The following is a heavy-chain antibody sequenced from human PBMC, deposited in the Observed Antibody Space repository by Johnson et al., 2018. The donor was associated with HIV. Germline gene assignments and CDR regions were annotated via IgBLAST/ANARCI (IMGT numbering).Heavy chain of an antibody. V-gene: IGHV3-66*01. CDR3: ARDGMAATKANI. J-gene: IGHJ3*02. CDR1: GFTVSSNY. CDR2: IYSGGST. Sequence: VQLVESGGGVVQPGGSLRLSCAASGFTVSSNYMSWVRQAPGKGLEWVSVIYSGGSTSYADSVKGRFTISRDNSKNTLYLQMNSLRAEDTAVYYCARDGMAATKANIWGQGTMVTVSS. D-gene: IGHD1-14*01.